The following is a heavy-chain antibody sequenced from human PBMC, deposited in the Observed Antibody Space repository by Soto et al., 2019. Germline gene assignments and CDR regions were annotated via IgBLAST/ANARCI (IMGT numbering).Heavy chain of an antibody. J-gene: IGHJ6*02. D-gene: IGHD3-10*02. CDR2: IIPIFGTA. CDR3: ARALTIPMSPSYGMDV. Sequence: QVQLVQSGAEVKKPGSSVKVSCKASGGTFSSYAISWVRQAPGQGLEWMGGIIPIFGTANYAQQFQGRVTIPXDEXTXPAHMELSSLSSEDTAVYYCARALTIPMSPSYGMDVWRQGTTVTVSS. CDR1: GGTFSSYA. V-gene: IGHV1-69*05.